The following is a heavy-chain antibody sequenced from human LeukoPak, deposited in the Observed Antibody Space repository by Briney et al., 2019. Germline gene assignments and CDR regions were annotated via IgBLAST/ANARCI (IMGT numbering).Heavy chain of an antibody. CDR2: ISYDGSNK. V-gene: IGHV3-30*19. CDR3: AREGAPPYYDSSGYYY. CDR1: GFIFSDSA. J-gene: IGHJ4*02. D-gene: IGHD3-22*01. Sequence: GGSLRLSCAASGFIFSDSAMHWVRQAPGKGLEWVAVISYDGSNKYYADSVKGRFTISRDNSKNTLYLQMNSLRAEDTAVYYCAREGAPPYYDSSGYYYWGQGTLVTVSS.